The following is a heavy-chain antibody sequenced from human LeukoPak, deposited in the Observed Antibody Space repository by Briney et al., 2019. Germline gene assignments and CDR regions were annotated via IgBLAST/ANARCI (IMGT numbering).Heavy chain of an antibody. J-gene: IGHJ3*02. CDR1: GGTFSSYA. V-gene: IGHV1-69*13. CDR2: IIPIFGTA. Sequence: AASVKVSCTASGGTFSSYAISWVRQAPGQGLEWMGGIIPIFGTANYAQKFQGRVTITADESTSTAYMELSSLRSEDTAVYYCARDQEQLDAFDIWGQGTMVTVSS. CDR3: ARDQEQLDAFDI. D-gene: IGHD6-6*01.